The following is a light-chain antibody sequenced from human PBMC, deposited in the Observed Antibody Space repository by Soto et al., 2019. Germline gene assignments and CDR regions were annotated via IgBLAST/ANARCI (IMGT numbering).Light chain of an antibody. Sequence: ETVMTQSPATLSVSPGERVTLSCRASQSVNNYLAWYQQKPGQAPRLLVYGASTRATGVPARFSGSGSGTDFTLIISSLQSEDFALYFCQQCNDWPLFTFGQGTRLEIK. CDR2: GAS. CDR3: QQCNDWPLFT. J-gene: IGKJ5*01. CDR1: QSVNNY. V-gene: IGKV3-15*01.